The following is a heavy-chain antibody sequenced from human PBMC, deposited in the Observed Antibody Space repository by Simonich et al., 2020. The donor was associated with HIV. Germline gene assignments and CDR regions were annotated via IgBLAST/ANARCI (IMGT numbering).Heavy chain of an antibody. D-gene: IGHD6-13*01. CDR1: NGSISNYY. Sequence: QVQLQESGPGLVKPSETLSLTCTVSNGSISNYYWSWIRQPPGQGLEWIGYIYYGGNTNYNSSLQSRVTMSLDTSKTQFSLKLSSVTAADTAVYYCARGYSTSWYWFDPWGQGTLVTVSS. J-gene: IGHJ5*02. V-gene: IGHV4-59*12. CDR2: IYYGGNT. CDR3: ARGYSTSWYWFDP.